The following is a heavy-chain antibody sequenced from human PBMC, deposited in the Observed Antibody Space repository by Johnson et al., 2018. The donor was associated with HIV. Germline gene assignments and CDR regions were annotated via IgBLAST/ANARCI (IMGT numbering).Heavy chain of an antibody. CDR3: ATDQWSSSWTNDAFDI. J-gene: IGHJ3*02. D-gene: IGHD6-13*01. CDR2: IRYDGSNK. CDR1: GFTFSSYA. V-gene: IGHV3-30*04. Sequence: QEQLVESGGGVVQPGRSLRLSCAASGFTFSSYAMHWVRPAPGKGLEWVAVIRYDGSNKFFADSVKGRFTISRDNSKNTLYLQMNSRKAEDTAVYYCATDQWSSSWTNDAFDIWGQGTMVTVSS.